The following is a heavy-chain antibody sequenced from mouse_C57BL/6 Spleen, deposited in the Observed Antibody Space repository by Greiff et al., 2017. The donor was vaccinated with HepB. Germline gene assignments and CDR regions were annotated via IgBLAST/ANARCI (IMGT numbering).Heavy chain of an antibody. V-gene: IGHV1-55*01. CDR2: IYPGSGST. D-gene: IGHD1-1*01. CDR1: GYTFTSYW. Sequence: VQLQQSGAELVKPGASVKMSCKASGYTFTSYWITWVKQRPGQGLEWIGDIYPGSGSTNYNEKFKSKATLTVDTSSSTAYMQLSSLTSEDSAVYYCARYYYGSSYEGFAYWGQGTLVTVSA. J-gene: IGHJ3*01. CDR3: ARYYYGSSYEGFAY.